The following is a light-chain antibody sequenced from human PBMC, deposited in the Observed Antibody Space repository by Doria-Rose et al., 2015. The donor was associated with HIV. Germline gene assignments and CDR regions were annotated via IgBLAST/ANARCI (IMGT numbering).Light chain of an antibody. CDR1: QSFSSTY. Sequence: EIVMTQSPGTLSLSPGERATISCRASQSFSSTYLAWYQQKPGQAPSLLIYDGSTRATGIPDRFSASVSGTDFTLTINRLEPEDFALYYCHQYGTSWTFGQGTKVEI. CDR2: DGS. CDR3: HQYGTSWT. J-gene: IGKJ1*01. V-gene: IGKV3-20*01.